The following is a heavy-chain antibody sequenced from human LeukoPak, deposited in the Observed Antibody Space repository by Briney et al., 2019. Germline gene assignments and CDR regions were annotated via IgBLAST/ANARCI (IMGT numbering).Heavy chain of an antibody. Sequence: GGSLRLSCAASGFTFSSYGMHWVRQAPGKGLEWVAFIRYDGSNKYYADSVKGRFTISRDNSKNTLYLQMNSLRAEDTAVYYRAKDLYPDYFNYGMDVWGQGTTVTVSS. D-gene: IGHD2/OR15-2a*01. J-gene: IGHJ6*02. V-gene: IGHV3-30*02. CDR3: AKDLYPDYFNYGMDV. CDR1: GFTFSSYG. CDR2: IRYDGSNK.